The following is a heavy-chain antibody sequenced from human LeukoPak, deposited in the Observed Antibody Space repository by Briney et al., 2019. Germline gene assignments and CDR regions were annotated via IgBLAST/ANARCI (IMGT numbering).Heavy chain of an antibody. D-gene: IGHD4-23*01. CDR2: IYYSGST. Sequence: SETLSLSCTVSGGSISSSSYYWGWIRQPPGKGLEWIGSIYYSGSTYYNPSLKSRVTISVDTSKNQFSLKLSSVTAADTAVYYCARHPVANFDYWGQGTLVTVSS. V-gene: IGHV4-39*01. J-gene: IGHJ4*02. CDR3: ARHPVANFDY. CDR1: GGSISSSSYY.